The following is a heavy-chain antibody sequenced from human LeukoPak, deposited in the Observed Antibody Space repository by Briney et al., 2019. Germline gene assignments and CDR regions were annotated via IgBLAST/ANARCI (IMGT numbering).Heavy chain of an antibody. CDR1: GFTFNDYY. CDR3: ARLFNTVVTPAWDY. J-gene: IGHJ4*02. D-gene: IGHD4-23*01. V-gene: IGHV3-11*04. Sequence: GGSLRLSCSASGFTFNDYYMSWIRQAPGKGLEWLSYISNDGTAFYYAASVKGRFTISRDNAKSSLYLQMNSLRAEDTAVYYCARLFNTVVTPAWDYWGQGTLVTVSS. CDR2: ISNDGTAF.